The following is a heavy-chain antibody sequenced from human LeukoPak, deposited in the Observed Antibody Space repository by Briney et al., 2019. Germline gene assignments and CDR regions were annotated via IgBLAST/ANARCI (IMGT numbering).Heavy chain of an antibody. CDR2: ISRSGGST. D-gene: IGHD4-17*01. J-gene: IGHJ4*02. V-gene: IGHV3-23*01. Sequence: PGGSLRLSCAASGFTFSNYAMTWVRQAPGKGLEWVSAISRSGGSTYYADSVKGRFTISRDNSKNTLYLQMNSLRAEDTAVYYCARTGRLQYGDYVAFDYWGQGTLVTVSS. CDR3: ARTGRLQYGDYVAFDY. CDR1: GFTFSNYA.